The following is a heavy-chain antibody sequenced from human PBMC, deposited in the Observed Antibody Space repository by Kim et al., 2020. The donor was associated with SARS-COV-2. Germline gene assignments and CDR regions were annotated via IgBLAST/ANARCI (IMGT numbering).Heavy chain of an antibody. Sequence: GGSLRLSCAASGFTFSNAWMSWVRQAPGKGLEWVGRIKSKTDGGTTDYAAPVKGRFTISRDDSKNTLYLQMNSLKTEDTAVYYCTTDRRLWFGELSHYYYGMDVWGQGTTVTVSS. D-gene: IGHD3-10*01. CDR3: TTDRRLWFGELSHYYYGMDV. CDR1: GFTFSNAW. CDR2: IKSKTDGGTT. V-gene: IGHV3-15*01. J-gene: IGHJ6*02.